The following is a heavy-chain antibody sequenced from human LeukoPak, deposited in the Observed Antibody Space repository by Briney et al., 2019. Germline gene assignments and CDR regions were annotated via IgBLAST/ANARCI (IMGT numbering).Heavy chain of an antibody. CDR3: ARGNSGSHYVEYYYGMDV. V-gene: IGHV1-18*01. Sequence: ASVKVSCKASGYTFTSYGISWGRQAPGQGLEWMGCISAYNGNTNYAQKLQGRVTMTTDTSTSTAYMELSSLRSEDTAVYYCARGNSGSHYVEYYYGMDVWGQGTTVTVSS. CDR1: GYTFTSYG. D-gene: IGHD1-26*01. J-gene: IGHJ6*02. CDR2: ISAYNGNT.